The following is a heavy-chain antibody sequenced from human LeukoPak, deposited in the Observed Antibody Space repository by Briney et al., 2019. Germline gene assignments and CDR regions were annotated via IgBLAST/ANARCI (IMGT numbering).Heavy chain of an antibody. V-gene: IGHV3-30*02. CDR1: GFTFISYG. CDR2: IRYDGSNK. D-gene: IGHD3-22*01. J-gene: IGHJ4*02. Sequence: PGGSLRLSCAASGFTFISYGMHWVRQAPGKGLEWVAFIRYDGSNKYYADSVKGRFTISRDNSKNTLYLQMNSLRAEDTAVYYCAKDQLTYYFGSSGYYPLAYWGQGTLVTVSS. CDR3: AKDQLTYYFGSSGYYPLAY.